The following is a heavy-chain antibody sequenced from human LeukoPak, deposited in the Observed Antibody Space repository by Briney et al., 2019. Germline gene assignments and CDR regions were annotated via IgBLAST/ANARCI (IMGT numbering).Heavy chain of an antibody. Sequence: PSETLSLTCAVYGGPFSGYYWSWIRQPPGKGLEWIGEINHSGSTNYNPSLKSRVTISVDTSKNQFSLKLSSVTAADTAVYYCAVRIVGATRDYWGQGTLVTVSS. CDR1: GGPFSGYY. J-gene: IGHJ4*02. CDR3: AVRIVGATRDY. V-gene: IGHV4-34*01. CDR2: INHSGST. D-gene: IGHD1-26*01.